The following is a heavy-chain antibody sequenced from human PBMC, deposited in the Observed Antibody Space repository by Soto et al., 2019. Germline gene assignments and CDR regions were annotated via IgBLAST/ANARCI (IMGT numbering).Heavy chain of an antibody. J-gene: IGHJ6*02. CDR3: ARERIAVAGTEGYYYYYGMDV. CDR2: ISAYNGNT. D-gene: IGHD6-19*01. CDR1: GYTFTSYG. Sequence: ASVKVSCKASGYTFTSYGISWVRQAPGQGLEWMGWISAYNGNTNYAQKLQGRVTMTTDTSTSTAYMELRSLRSDDTAVYYCARERIAVAGTEGYYYYYGMDVWGQGTTVTVSS. V-gene: IGHV1-18*01.